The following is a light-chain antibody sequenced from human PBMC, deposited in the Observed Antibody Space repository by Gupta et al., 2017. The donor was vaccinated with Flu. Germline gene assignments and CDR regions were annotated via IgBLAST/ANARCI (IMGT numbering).Light chain of an antibody. CDR2: AAS. CDR1: QGIRSY. V-gene: IGKV1-9*01. CDR3: QQLNSYPKFT. J-gene: IGKJ3*01. Sequence: SFLSASVGDRVTITCRASQGIRSYLAWYQQKPGKAPKLLIYAASTLQSGVPSRFSGSGYGTEFTLTISSRQPEDFATYYCQQLNSYPKFTFGHGTKVDIK.